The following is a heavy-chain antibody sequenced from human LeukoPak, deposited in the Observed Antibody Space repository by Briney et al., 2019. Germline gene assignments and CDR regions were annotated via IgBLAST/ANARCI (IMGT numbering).Heavy chain of an antibody. J-gene: IGHJ5*02. CDR2: IRYDGSDK. D-gene: IGHD2-8*01. CDR3: AARPYCTTATCPKTNWFDP. CDR1: GFTFSNYG. V-gene: IGHV3-30*02. Sequence: GGSLRLSCAASGFTFSNYGMHWVRQAPGKGLGWVAFIRYDGSDKFYADSVKGRFTISRDNSKNTLYLQVSSLRADDTAVYYCAARPYCTTATCPKTNWFDPWGQGTLVTVSS.